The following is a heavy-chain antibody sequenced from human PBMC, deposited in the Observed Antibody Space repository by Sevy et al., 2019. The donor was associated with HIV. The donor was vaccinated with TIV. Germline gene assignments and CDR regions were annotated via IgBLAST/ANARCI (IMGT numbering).Heavy chain of an antibody. CDR3: ASGMYAIPRYYYYGMDV. CDR2: ISAYNGNT. Sequence: ASVKVSCKASGYTFTSYGISWVRQAPGQGLEWMGWISAYNGNTNYAQKLQGRVTMTTDTSTGTAYMELRSLRSDETAVYYCASGMYAIPRYYYYGMDVWGQGTTVTVSS. CDR1: GYTFTSYG. J-gene: IGHJ6*02. V-gene: IGHV1-18*01. D-gene: IGHD2-8*01.